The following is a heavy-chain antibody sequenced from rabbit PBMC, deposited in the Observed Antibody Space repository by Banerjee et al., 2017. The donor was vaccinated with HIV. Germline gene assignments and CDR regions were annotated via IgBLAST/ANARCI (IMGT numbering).Heavy chain of an antibody. D-gene: IGHD4-1*01. CDR3: ARDLAGAIGWNFNL. J-gene: IGHJ4*01. CDR2: INTSSANT. V-gene: IGHV1S45*01. Sequence: QEQLVESGGGLVKPEGSLTLTCTASGFSFSYKYVMCWVRQAPGKGLEWIACINTSSANTVYASWAKGRFTISKTSSTTVTLQMTSLTAADTATYFCARDLAGAIGWNFNLWGPGTLVTVS. CDR1: GFSFSYKYV.